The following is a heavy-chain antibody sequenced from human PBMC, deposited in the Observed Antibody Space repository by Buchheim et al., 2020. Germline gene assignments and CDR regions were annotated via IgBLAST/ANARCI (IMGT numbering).Heavy chain of an antibody. Sequence: QIHLVQSGAEVKEPGASVKVSCTASGYTFTASFIHWVRQAPGQGFEWMGRIYPHDGGTDYGQKFQRRVTITKDTSTSTAYMELSRLRSDDTAVYYCVKCYGNDWHFDQWGQGTL. CDR3: VKCYGNDWHFDQ. CDR1: GYTFTASF. V-gene: IGHV1-2*06. D-gene: IGHD3-9*01. J-gene: IGHJ4*02. CDR2: IYPHDGGT.